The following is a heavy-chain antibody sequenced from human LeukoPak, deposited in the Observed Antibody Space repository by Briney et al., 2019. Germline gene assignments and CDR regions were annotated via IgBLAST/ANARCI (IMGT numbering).Heavy chain of an antibody. D-gene: IGHD1-26*01. CDR2: IYSGGST. V-gene: IGHV3-53*01. Sequence: GGSLRLSCAASGFTLSTNYMSWVRQAPGKGLEWVSVIYSGGSTYYADSVKGRFTISRDNSKNTLYLQMNSLRAEDTAVYYCARGSGGSYYMNYWGQGTLVTVSS. CDR3: ARGSGGSYYMNY. J-gene: IGHJ4*02. CDR1: GFTLSTNY.